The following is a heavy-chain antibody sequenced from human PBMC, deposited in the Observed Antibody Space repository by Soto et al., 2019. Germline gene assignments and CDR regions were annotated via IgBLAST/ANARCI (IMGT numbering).Heavy chain of an antibody. CDR1: GTSVFGSNL. CDR2: IHSSGNT. D-gene: IGHD3-22*01. CDR3: ARTGPYSSGNN. J-gene: IGHJ4*02. Sequence: QVHLQESGPGLVNPLETLSLTCTVSGTSVFGSNLWGWVRQPPGKGLEWIGEIHSSGNTDYNPSLKSRVTISVDMSKNEFSLKPTSVTAADTAVYYCARTGPYSSGNNWGQGTLVDVSS. V-gene: IGHV4-4*02.